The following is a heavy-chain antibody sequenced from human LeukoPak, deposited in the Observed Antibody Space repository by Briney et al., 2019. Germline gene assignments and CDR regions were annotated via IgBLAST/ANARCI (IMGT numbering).Heavy chain of an antibody. CDR1: GYSISSGYY. V-gene: IGHV4-38-2*02. CDR3: ARCASFLVQS. Sequence: SEALSLTCTVSGYSISSGYYWGWIRQPPGKGLEWIGSIYHSGSTYYNPSLKSRVTISVDTYKNQFSLKLSSVTAADTAVYYCARCASFLVQSWGQGTLVTVSS. J-gene: IGHJ4*02. CDR2: IYHSGST. D-gene: IGHD2/OR15-2a*01.